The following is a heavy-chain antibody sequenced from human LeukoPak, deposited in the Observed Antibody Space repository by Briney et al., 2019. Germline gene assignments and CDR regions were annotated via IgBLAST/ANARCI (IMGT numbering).Heavy chain of an antibody. CDR3: ARARRSYYGSGSYYDY. J-gene: IGHJ4*02. Sequence: RAPVKVSCKASGYTLTGYYIHWVRQAPGQGLEWMGWISAYNGNTNYAQKLQGRVTMTTDTSTSTAYMELRSLRSDDTAVYYCARARRSYYGSGSYYDYWGQGTLVTVSS. CDR2: ISAYNGNT. D-gene: IGHD3-10*01. V-gene: IGHV1-18*04. CDR1: GYTLTGYY.